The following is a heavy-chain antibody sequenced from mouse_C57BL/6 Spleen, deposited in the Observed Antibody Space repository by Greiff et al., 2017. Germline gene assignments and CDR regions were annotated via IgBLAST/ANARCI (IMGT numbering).Heavy chain of an antibody. CDR1: GFTFSSYT. J-gene: IGHJ4*01. CDR3: ARITTVVDAMDY. D-gene: IGHD1-1*01. CDR2: ISGGGGNT. Sequence: DVMLVESGGGLVKPGGSLKLSCAASGFTFSSYTMSWVRQTPEKRLEWVATISGGGGNTYYPDSVKGRFTISRDNAKNTLYLQMSSLRSEDTALYYCARITTVVDAMDYWGQGTSVTVSS. V-gene: IGHV5-9*01.